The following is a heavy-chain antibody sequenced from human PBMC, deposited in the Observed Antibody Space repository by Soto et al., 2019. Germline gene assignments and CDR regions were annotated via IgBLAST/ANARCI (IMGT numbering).Heavy chain of an antibody. J-gene: IGHJ4*02. V-gene: IGHV4-30-2*01. CDR2: IYHSGST. CDR1: GDYISSGGSY. CDR3: ASIVGKTDY. D-gene: IGHD2-21*01. Sequence: PSETLSLTCIVSGDYISSGGSYWTWIRQPPGKGLEWIGYIYHSGSTSYNPSLKSRVTISVDRSKNQFSLKLSSVTAADTAVYYCASIVGKTDYWGQGTLVTVSS.